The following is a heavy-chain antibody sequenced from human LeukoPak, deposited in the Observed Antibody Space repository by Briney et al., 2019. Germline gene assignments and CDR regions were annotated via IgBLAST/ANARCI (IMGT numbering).Heavy chain of an antibody. CDR2: LSASGGTT. Sequence: GGSLRLSCVAYGFTFSNSAMTWVRQAPGKGLEWVSGLSASGGTTFYADSVKGRFTISRDISKNTLYLQMNSLRVDDTAVYYCAIDPNWGTHSWGQGVLVTVSS. D-gene: IGHD7-27*01. J-gene: IGHJ4*02. CDR3: AIDPNWGTHS. CDR1: GFTFSNSA. V-gene: IGHV3-23*01.